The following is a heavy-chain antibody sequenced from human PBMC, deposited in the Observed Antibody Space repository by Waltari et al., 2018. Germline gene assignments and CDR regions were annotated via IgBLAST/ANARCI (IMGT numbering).Heavy chain of an antibody. CDR3: ARDRGRGLYLDT. D-gene: IGHD2-15*01. V-gene: IGHV4-4*02. CDR1: GDFMRDNNC. J-gene: IGHJ5*01. CDR2: VHNSGRT. Sequence: QLQLQQAGPGLVKPSGTVSLTCAVSGDFMRDNNCWSWVRQSPGRGLQWIGQVHNSGRTNYNPSLASRVMVALDTSSGRISLRVTSATAADTAMYYCARDRGRGLYLDTWGQGILVTVS.